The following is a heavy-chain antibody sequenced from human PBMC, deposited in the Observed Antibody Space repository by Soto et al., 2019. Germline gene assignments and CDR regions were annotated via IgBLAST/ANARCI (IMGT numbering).Heavy chain of an antibody. D-gene: IGHD3-3*01. CDR1: GGTFRSYA. V-gene: IGHV1-69*01. CDR2: IIPTFGTA. J-gene: IGHJ5*02. Sequence: QVQLVQSGAEVKQPGSSVKVSCKASGGTFRSYAISWARHAPGQGLGCMGGIIPTFGTATYAQKFKGRVTITADECTSRAYMELNILRSEDPAVYYGARVPNLRFSDGFDPWGQGTLVTVS. CDR3: ARVPNLRFSDGFDP.